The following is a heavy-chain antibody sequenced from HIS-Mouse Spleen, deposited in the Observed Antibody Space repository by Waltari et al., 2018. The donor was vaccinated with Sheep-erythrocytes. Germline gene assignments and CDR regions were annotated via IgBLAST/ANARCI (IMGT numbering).Heavy chain of an antibody. V-gene: IGHV4-39*01. CDR2: IYYSGST. CDR3: ASSRITMVRATDFDY. D-gene: IGHD3-10*01. Sequence: QLQLQESGPGLVKPSETLSLTCTVSGGSISSSSYYWGWIRQPPGKGLEWIGSIYYSGSTYYNPSLKSRVTISVDTSKNQFSLKLSSVTAADTAVYYCASSRITMVRATDFDYWGQGTLVTVSS. J-gene: IGHJ4*02. CDR1: GGSISSSSYY.